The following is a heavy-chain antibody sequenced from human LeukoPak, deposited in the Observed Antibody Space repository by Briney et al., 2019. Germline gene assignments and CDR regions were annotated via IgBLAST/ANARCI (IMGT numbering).Heavy chain of an antibody. D-gene: IGHD3-10*01. J-gene: IGHJ6*03. CDR1: GFTFSNYW. V-gene: IGHV3-74*01. CDR3: AKMGKTENHYGSGRFSYYYYMDV. Sequence: GGSLRLSCAASGFTFSNYWMHWVRQAPGKGLVWVSRINSDGSRTTYADSVKGRFTISRDNAKNTLYLQMNSLRAEDTAVYYCAKMGKTENHYGSGRFSYYYYMDVWGKGTTVTISS. CDR2: INSDGSRT.